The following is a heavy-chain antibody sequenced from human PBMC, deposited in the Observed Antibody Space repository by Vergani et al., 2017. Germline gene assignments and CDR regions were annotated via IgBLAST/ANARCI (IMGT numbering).Heavy chain of an antibody. D-gene: IGHD3-3*01. CDR2: NIPIFGTA. Sequence: QVQLVQSGAEVKKPGSSVKVSCKASGGTFSSYAISWVRQAPGQGLEWMGGNIPIFGTANYAQKFQGRVTITADESTSTAYMELSSLRSEDTAVYYCARVGTIFGVVTDYYYYMDVWGKGTTVTVSS. V-gene: IGHV1-69*01. J-gene: IGHJ6*03. CDR3: ARVGTIFGVVTDYYYYMDV. CDR1: GGTFSSYA.